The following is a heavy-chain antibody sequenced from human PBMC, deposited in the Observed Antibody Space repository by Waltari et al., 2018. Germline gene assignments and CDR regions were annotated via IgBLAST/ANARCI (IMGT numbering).Heavy chain of an antibody. Sequence: QVQLVQSGAEVKKPGASVKVSCKASGYTFTGYYMPWVRQAPGQGLEWMGWINPNSGGTNYAQKFQGRVTMTRDTSISTAYMELSRLRSDDTAVYYCAREDYGGSYLGYMDVWGKGTTVTVSS. CDR3: AREDYGGSYLGYMDV. J-gene: IGHJ6*03. CDR2: INPNSGGT. V-gene: IGHV1-2*02. D-gene: IGHD1-26*01. CDR1: GYTFTGYY.